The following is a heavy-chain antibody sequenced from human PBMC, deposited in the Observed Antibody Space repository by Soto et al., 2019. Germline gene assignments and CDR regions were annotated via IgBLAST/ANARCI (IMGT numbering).Heavy chain of an antibody. CDR1: RDTFNKYA. J-gene: IGHJ6*02. Sequence: QVQLVQSGAEVKKPGSSVKVSCKTSRDTFNKYAFNWVRQAPGQGLEWMGWIIPIFSSRNYAEKFQGRVTITADDSSSTAYMELRSLRFDDTGVYYCARGESYLGVWGQGTTVTVSS. CDR3: ARGESYLGV. D-gene: IGHD3-16*01. V-gene: IGHV1-69*01. CDR2: IIPIFSSR.